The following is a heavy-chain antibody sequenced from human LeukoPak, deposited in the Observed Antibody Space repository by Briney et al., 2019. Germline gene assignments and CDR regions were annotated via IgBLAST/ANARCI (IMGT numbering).Heavy chain of an antibody. CDR2: ISSSSSYI. Sequence: GGSLRLSCAASGFTFSSYSMNWVRQAPGKGLEWVSSISSSSSYIYYADSVKGRFTISRDNAKNSLYLQMNSLRAEDTAVYYCARSPPPRSITMVRGFDYWGQGTLVTVSS. J-gene: IGHJ4*02. V-gene: IGHV3-21*01. D-gene: IGHD3-10*01. CDR3: ARSPPPRSITMVRGFDY. CDR1: GFTFSSYS.